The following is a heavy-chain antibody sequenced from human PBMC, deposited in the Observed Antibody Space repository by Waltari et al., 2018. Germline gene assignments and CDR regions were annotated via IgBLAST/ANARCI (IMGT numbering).Heavy chain of an antibody. CDR1: GGSISSSSYD. Sequence: QLQLQESGAGLVEPSETLSLTCTVPGGSISSSSYDWGWTRKPPGKGLELIGSIYYSGSTYYNPSLKSRVTISVDTSKNQFSLKLSSVTAADTAVYYCARGRISWYVFYYWGQGTLVTVSS. J-gene: IGHJ4*02. CDR3: ARGRISWYVFYY. CDR2: IYYSGST. D-gene: IGHD6-13*01. V-gene: IGHV4-39*07.